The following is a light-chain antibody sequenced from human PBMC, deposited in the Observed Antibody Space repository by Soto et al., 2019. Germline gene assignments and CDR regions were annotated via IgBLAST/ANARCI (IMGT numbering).Light chain of an antibody. Sequence: DIQMTQSPSFVSASVGDRVTITCRASQGISNWLAWYQQKPGKAPKLLIYATSNLQGGVPSRFSGGGSGTDFTLTIGSLQPEDSATYYCQQSSSFPLTFGPGTKVDIK. CDR1: QGISNW. V-gene: IGKV1-12*01. CDR2: ATS. CDR3: QQSSSFPLT. J-gene: IGKJ3*01.